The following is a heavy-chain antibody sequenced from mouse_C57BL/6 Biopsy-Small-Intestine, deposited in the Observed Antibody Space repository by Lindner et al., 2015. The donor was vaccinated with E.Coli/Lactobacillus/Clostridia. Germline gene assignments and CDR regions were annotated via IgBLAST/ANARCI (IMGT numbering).Heavy chain of an antibody. CDR2: IYPGDGDT. V-gene: IGHV1-82*01. J-gene: IGHJ4*01. CDR1: GYAFSSSW. D-gene: IGHD3-2*01. CDR3: AREDRAGYYAMDY. Sequence: VQLQESGPELVKPGASVKISCKASGYAFSSSWMNWVKQRPGKGLEWIGRIYPGDGDTNYNGKFKGKATLTADKSSSTAYMQLSSLTSEDSAVYYCAREDRAGYYAMDYWGQGTSVTVSS.